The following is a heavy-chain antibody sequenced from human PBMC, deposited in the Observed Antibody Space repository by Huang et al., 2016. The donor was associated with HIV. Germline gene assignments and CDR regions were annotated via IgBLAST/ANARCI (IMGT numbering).Heavy chain of an antibody. Sequence: QVQLVESGGGVVQPGRSLRLSCAAFGFTFNKFDMHWVRQVPGKGLEWVAIISYDGSSKYHADSVKGRFTSSRDNSKNTVYLQMNSLRVEDTAVYYCAKDGRGSGTYYDYFEYWGQGTLVTVSS. V-gene: IGHV3-30*18. CDR3: AKDGRGSGTYYDYFEY. CDR1: GFTFNKFD. J-gene: IGHJ4*02. CDR2: ISYDGSSK. D-gene: IGHD1-26*01.